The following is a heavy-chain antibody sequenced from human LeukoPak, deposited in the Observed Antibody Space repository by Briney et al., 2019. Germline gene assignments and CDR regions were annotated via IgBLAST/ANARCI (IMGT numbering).Heavy chain of an antibody. Sequence: SETLSLTCSVSGDSMNSYYWSWIRQPPGKGLEWIGYSFYSGSTNYNPSLKSRVTISVDTSKKQFSLKLSSVTAADTAVYYCARRRGSSYDAFDIWGQGTMVTVSS. CDR3: ARRRGSSYDAFDI. V-gene: IGHV4-59*12. CDR1: GDSMNSYY. CDR2: SFYSGST. J-gene: IGHJ3*02. D-gene: IGHD6-6*01.